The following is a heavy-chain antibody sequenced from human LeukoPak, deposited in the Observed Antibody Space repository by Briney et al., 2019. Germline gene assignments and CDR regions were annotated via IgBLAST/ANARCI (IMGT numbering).Heavy chain of an antibody. V-gene: IGHV3-74*01. Sequence: GGSLRLSCAASGFTFSDFWMYWVRQAPGKGLVWISNINEDGTTAYADSVKGRFTISRDNAKSSLYLQMNSLRAEDTAVYYCAGHSPRYGTGIQQYYWGQGTLVTVSS. CDR3: AGHSPRYGTGIQQYY. CDR1: GFTFSDFW. CDR2: INEDGTT. D-gene: IGHD6-19*01. J-gene: IGHJ4*02.